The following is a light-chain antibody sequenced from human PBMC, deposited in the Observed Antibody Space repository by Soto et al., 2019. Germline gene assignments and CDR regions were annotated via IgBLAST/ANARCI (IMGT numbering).Light chain of an antibody. CDR1: QSVSSN. V-gene: IGKV3-15*01. Sequence: EVVMTQSPATLSVSPGQRATLSCRASQSVSSNLAWYQQKPGQAPRLLIYGASTRATGVPARFSGGGSGTEFTLAISSLQSEDFAVYYCQQYNNWPQTFGQGTKVEI. CDR2: GAS. J-gene: IGKJ1*01. CDR3: QQYNNWPQT.